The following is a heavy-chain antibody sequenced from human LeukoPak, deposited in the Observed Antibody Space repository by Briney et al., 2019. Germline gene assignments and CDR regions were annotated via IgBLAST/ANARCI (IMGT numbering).Heavy chain of an antibody. CDR3: ARGYYDSSDFEYFQH. V-gene: IGHV1-2*02. J-gene: IGHJ1*01. CDR2: INPNSGDT. CDR1: GYSFTGNY. Sequence: ASVKVSCKASGYSFTGNYMHWVRQAPGQGLGWMGWINPNSGDTNFAQKFQGRVTMTRDTSIRTVYMELSRLRSDDTAVFYCARGYYDSSDFEYFQHWGQGTLVTVSS. D-gene: IGHD3-22*01.